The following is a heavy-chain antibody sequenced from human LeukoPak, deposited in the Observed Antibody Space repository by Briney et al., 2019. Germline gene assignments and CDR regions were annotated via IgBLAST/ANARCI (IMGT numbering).Heavy chain of an antibody. Sequence: SETLSLTCAVFGGSFDGFYWTWIRQPPGKGLEWIGYIYYSGSTNYNPSLKSRVTISVDTSKNQFSLKLSSVTAADTAVYYCARGVVIAPQTFDYWGQGTLVTVSS. CDR2: IYYSGST. V-gene: IGHV4-59*01. D-gene: IGHD2-21*01. CDR1: GGSFDGFY. CDR3: ARGVVIAPQTFDY. J-gene: IGHJ4*02.